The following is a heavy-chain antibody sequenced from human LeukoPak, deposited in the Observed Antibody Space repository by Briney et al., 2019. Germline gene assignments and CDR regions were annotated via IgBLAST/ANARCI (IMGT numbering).Heavy chain of an antibody. V-gene: IGHV3-74*01. CDR1: GFTFSSYW. CDR3: ALFVDYSLWYYYYYYGMDV. J-gene: IGHJ6*02. Sequence: GGSLRLSCAASGFTFSSYWMHWVRQAPGKGLVWVSRINSDGSSTSYADSVKGRFTISRDNAKNTLYLQMNSLRAEDTAEYYCALFVDYSLWYYYYYYGMDVWGQGTTVTVSS. CDR2: INSDGSST. D-gene: IGHD4-11*01.